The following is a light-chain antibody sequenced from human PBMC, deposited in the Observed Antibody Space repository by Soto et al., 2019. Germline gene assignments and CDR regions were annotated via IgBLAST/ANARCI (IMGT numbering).Light chain of an antibody. CDR3: QQDGKSIFP. V-gene: IGKV3-20*01. J-gene: IGKJ3*01. Sequence: IVLTQSPGTLYLYPGERATLACRASQSVSSSYLAWYQQKPGQAPRLLIHGASSRATCIPDRFSGSGSGTDFTLIISSVQPEGFEGYYFQQDGKSIFPCGPGTHLDIQ. CDR1: QSVSSSY. CDR2: GAS.